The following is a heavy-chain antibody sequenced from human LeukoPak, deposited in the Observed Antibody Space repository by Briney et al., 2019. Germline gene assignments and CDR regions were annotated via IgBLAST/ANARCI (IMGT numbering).Heavy chain of an antibody. J-gene: IGHJ6*03. Sequence: GGSLRLSCAASGFTFSDHYMDWVRQAPGKGLEWVGRTRNKAISYTTEYAASVKGRFTISRDDSKNSLYLQMNSLKTEDTAVYYCARGIDFWSGYYYMDVWGRGTTVTVSS. CDR2: TRNKAISYTT. D-gene: IGHD3-3*01. CDR3: ARGIDFWSGYYYMDV. CDR1: GFTFSDHY. V-gene: IGHV3-72*01.